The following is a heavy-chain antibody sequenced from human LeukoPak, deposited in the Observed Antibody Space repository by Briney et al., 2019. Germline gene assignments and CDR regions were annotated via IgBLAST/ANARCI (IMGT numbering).Heavy chain of an antibody. J-gene: IGHJ3*02. Sequence: ASVSVSCKASGGTFSSYAISWVRQAPGQGLEWMGGIIPIFGTANYAQKFQGRVTITADESTSTAYMELSGLRSEDTAVYYCASPGFSNWNYGLSAFDIWGQGTMVTVSS. CDR3: ASPGFSNWNYGLSAFDI. D-gene: IGHD1-7*01. CDR1: GGTFSSYA. V-gene: IGHV1-69*13. CDR2: IIPIFGTA.